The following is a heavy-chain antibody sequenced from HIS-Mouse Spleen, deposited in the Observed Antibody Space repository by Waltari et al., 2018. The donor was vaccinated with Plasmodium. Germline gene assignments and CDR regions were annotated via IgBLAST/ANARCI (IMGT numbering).Heavy chain of an antibody. CDR1: GVTFSSYG. V-gene: IGHV3-33*06. J-gene: IGHJ3*02. CDR2: IWYDGSNK. D-gene: IGHD1-1*01. Sequence: QVQLVESGGGVVPPGRSLRRSCAASGVTFSSYGMHWVRQGPGKGLEWVAVIWYDGSNKYYADSVKGRFTISRDNSKNTLYLQMNSLRAEDTAVYYCAKEEGNWNDDDAFDIWGQGTMVTVSS. CDR3: AKEEGNWNDDDAFDI.